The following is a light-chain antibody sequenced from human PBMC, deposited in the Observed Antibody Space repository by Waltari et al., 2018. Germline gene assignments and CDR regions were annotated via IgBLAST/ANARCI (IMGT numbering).Light chain of an antibody. CDR2: WAS. J-gene: IGKJ1*01. CDR3: QQYYATPRT. CDR1: QRVFYSSNNRNY. V-gene: IGKV4-1*01. Sequence: TQSPDSLAVSLGERATINCKSSQRVFYSSNNRNYLGWYQHKAGQPPKLLIYWASTRESGVPDRFSGSGSGTDFTLTISNLQAEDVAVYYCQQYYATPRTFGQGTKVAIK.